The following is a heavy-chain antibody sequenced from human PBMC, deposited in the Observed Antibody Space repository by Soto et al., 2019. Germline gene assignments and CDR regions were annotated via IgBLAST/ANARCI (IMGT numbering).Heavy chain of an antibody. J-gene: IGHJ4*02. Sequence: ASVKVSCKASGYTFTSYGISWVRQAPGQGLEWMGRISAYNGNTNYAQKLQGRVTMTTDTSTSTAYMELRSLRSDDTAVYYCARDLLGLYDSSGYYWAYWGQGTLVTVSS. V-gene: IGHV1-18*01. D-gene: IGHD3-22*01. CDR2: ISAYNGNT. CDR1: GYTFTSYG. CDR3: ARDLLGLYDSSGYYWAY.